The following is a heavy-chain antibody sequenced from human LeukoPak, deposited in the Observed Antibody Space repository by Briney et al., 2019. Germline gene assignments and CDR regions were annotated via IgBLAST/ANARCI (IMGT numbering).Heavy chain of an antibody. Sequence: GGSLRLSCAASGFTFDDYAMHWVRQAPGKGLEWVSGISWNSGSIGYADSVKGRFTISRDNAKNSLYLRMNSLRAEDTALYYCAKSALGTSPYYFDYWGQGTLVTVSS. J-gene: IGHJ4*02. CDR1: GFTFDDYA. D-gene: IGHD7-27*01. V-gene: IGHV3-9*01. CDR3: AKSALGTSPYYFDY. CDR2: ISWNSGSI.